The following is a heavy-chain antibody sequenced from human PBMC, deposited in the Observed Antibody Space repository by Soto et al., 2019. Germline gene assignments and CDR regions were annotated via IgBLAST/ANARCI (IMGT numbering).Heavy chain of an antibody. Sequence: DVQLVESGGALVQPGGSLRLPCEASEFTFRNYWMHWVRRVPGKGLVWVSRISPDGSSTSYADSVRGRFTISRDNAKNTLYLQMNSRRVEDTAVYYCARGPSGSAFYVGDYWGQGTLVTVSS. CDR2: ISPDGSST. CDR3: ARGPSGSAFYVGDY. D-gene: IGHD3-16*01. CDR1: EFTFRNYW. J-gene: IGHJ4*02. V-gene: IGHV3-74*01.